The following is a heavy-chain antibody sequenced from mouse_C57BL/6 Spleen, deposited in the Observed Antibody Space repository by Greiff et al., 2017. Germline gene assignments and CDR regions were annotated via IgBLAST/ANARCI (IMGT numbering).Heavy chain of an antibody. CDR3: ARDYYGLGGFAY. CDR2: IDPSDSYT. CDR1: GYTFTSYW. V-gene: IGHV1-69*01. D-gene: IGHD1-1*01. J-gene: IGHJ3*01. Sequence: QVQLQQPGAELVMPGASVKLSCKASGYTFTSYWMHWVKQRPGQGLEWIGEIDPSDSYTNYNQKFKGKSTLTVDKSSSTAYMQLSSLTSEDSAVYYCARDYYGLGGFAYWGQGTLVTVSA.